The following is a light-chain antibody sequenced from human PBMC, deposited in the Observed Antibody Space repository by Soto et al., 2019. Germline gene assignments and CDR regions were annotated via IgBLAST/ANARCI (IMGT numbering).Light chain of an antibody. V-gene: IGLV2-14*01. CDR2: EVS. Sequence: QSVLTQPASVSGSPGQSITISCTGTSSDVGGYNYVSWYQQHPGKAPKLMIYEVSNRPSGVSNRFSGSKSGNTASLTISGLQAEDEADSYCSSYTSSSPLVVFGGGTKLTVL. CDR3: SSYTSSSPLVV. CDR1: SSDVGGYNY. J-gene: IGLJ2*01.